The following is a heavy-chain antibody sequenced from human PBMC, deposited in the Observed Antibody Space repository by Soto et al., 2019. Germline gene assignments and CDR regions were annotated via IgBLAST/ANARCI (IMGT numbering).Heavy chain of an antibody. J-gene: IGHJ4*02. CDR3: ALALGPTTGLDY. CDR2: IFNSGTT. V-gene: IGHV4-31*02. D-gene: IGHD1-26*01. CDR1: GASTVSHYH. Sequence: QVQLQESGPGLVKPSQTLSLTYSVSGASTVSHYHWTWIRQPPGKGLEWMGYIFNSGTTFYNPSLTSRLSISMDTSGNDFSLELRSVTAADTAVYYCALALGPTTGLDYWGQGTLVTVSS.